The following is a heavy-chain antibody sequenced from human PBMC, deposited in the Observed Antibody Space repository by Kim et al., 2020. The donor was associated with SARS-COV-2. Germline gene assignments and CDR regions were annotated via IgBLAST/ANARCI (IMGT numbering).Heavy chain of an antibody. CDR3: VRGHSYTMDG. D-gene: IGHD2-21*01. Sequence: TYADSVRGRFTISRDGAKNTVYLQMSSLRVEDTAVYYCVRGHSYTMDGWGPGTTVTVSS. J-gene: IGHJ6*02. V-gene: IGHV3-74*03.